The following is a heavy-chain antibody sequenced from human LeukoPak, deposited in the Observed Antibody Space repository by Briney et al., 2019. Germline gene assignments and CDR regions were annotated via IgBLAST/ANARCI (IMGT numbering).Heavy chain of an antibody. V-gene: IGHV4-59*01. D-gene: IGHD3-10*01. J-gene: IGHJ6*02. CDR2: IYYSGST. Sequence: PSETLSLTCTVSGGSISSYYWSWIRQPPGKGLEWIGYIYYSGSTNYNPSLKSRVTISVDTSKNQFSLKLSSVTAADTAVYYCARLSRWFGNFYYGMDVWGQGTAVTVSS. CDR3: ARLSRWFGNFYYGMDV. CDR1: GGSISSYY.